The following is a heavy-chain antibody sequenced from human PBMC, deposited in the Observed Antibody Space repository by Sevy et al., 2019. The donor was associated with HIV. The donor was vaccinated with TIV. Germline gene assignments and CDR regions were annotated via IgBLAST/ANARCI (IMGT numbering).Heavy chain of an antibody. V-gene: IGHV3-7*03. CDR3: VRGKEVVPSILDA. D-gene: IGHD2-2*01. J-gene: IGHJ5*02. Sequence: GGSLRLSCVASGFNFRNFWMSWVRQAPGKGLECVADIKQDGSEAYYVDSVKGRFTISRDNAKNSLYLQMNSLRDEDTAMYFCVRGKEVVPSILDAWGQGTPVTVS. CDR2: IKQDGSEA. CDR1: GFNFRNFW.